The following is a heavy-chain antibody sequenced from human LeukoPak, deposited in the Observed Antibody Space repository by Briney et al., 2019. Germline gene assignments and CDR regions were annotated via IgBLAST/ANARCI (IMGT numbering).Heavy chain of an antibody. V-gene: IGHV4-59*08. Sequence: AETLSLTCTVSGGSMSSYYWSWIRKPPGKGLEWIGHVYYSGSTNYNPSLKSRVTISVDTSKNQFSLKLSSVTAADTAVYYCARQSTVVTIDYWGQGTLVTVSS. CDR2: VYYSGST. D-gene: IGHD4-23*01. CDR3: ARQSTVVTIDY. J-gene: IGHJ4*02. CDR1: GGSMSSYY.